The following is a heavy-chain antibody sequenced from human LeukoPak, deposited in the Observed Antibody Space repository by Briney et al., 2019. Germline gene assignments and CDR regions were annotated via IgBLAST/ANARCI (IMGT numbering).Heavy chain of an antibody. J-gene: IGHJ4*02. Sequence: SVKLSCKASGGTFSSYAISWVRQAPGQGLEWMGRIIPILGIANYAQKFQGRVTITADKSTSTAYMELSSLRSEDTAVYYCARDLYPSMKPDYWGQGTLVTVSS. CDR3: ARDLYPSMKPDY. D-gene: IGHD2/OR15-2a*01. CDR2: IIPILGIA. V-gene: IGHV1-69*04. CDR1: GGTFSSYA.